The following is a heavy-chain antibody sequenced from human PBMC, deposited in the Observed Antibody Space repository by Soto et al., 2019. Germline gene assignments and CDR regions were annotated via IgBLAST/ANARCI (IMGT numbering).Heavy chain of an antibody. CDR2: ISGTGDSP. Sequence: EVKLLESGGGLVQPGGSLRLSCAASGFTFSSYAMSWVRQAPGKGLEWVSAISGTGDSPYYADSVKGRFTISRDNSKNTLYLQMSSLRAEDTAVYYCAHCIAPRPFYCYGMDVWGQGTTVTVSS. V-gene: IGHV3-23*01. D-gene: IGHD6-6*01. J-gene: IGHJ6*02. CDR3: AHCIAPRPFYCYGMDV. CDR1: GFTFSSYA.